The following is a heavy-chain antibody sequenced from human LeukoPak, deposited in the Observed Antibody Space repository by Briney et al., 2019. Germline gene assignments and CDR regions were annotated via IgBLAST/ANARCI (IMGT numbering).Heavy chain of an antibody. CDR1: GFTFSSYA. J-gene: IGHJ4*02. V-gene: IGHV3-23*01. CDR2: IRGNGDRT. D-gene: IGHD1-1*01. CDR3: AKGQELDDGVFDS. Sequence: PGGFLRLSCAASGFTFSSYAMTWVRQAPGKGLEWVSTIRGNGDRTHYADSVKGRFTISRDNSKNTLYLQMNSLGGEDSAIYYCAKGQELDDGVFDSWGQGTLVTVSS.